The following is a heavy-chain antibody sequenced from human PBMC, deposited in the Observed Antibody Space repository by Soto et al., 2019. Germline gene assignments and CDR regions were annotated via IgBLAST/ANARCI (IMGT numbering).Heavy chain of an antibody. V-gene: IGHV4-31*03. Sequence: SETLSLTCTFSGGSISSGGYYWSWIRQHPGKGLEWIGYIYYSGSTYYNPSLKSRVTISVDTSKNQFSLELSSVTAADTAVYYCARASPRYCSSTSCPSPAGPTDAFDIWGQGTMVTVSS. CDR3: ARASPRYCSSTSCPSPAGPTDAFDI. CDR2: IYYSGST. J-gene: IGHJ3*02. CDR1: GGSISSGGYY. D-gene: IGHD2-2*01.